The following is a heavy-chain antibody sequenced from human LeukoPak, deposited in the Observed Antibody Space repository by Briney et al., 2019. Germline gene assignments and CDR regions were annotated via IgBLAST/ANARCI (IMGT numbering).Heavy chain of an antibody. CDR1: GFLVSSKY. V-gene: IGHV3-66*01. D-gene: IGHD4-17*01. CDR3: VRVDDYCDYPYYFDS. J-gene: IGHJ4*02. Sequence: GGSLRLSRAVSGFLVSSKYMSWVPQAPGKGLEWVTVIYSGGSTYYADSVKGRFTIARDNSKNTVYLQMNSLRAEDTAVYYCVRVDDYCDYPYYFDSWGQGTLVTVSS. CDR2: IYSGGST.